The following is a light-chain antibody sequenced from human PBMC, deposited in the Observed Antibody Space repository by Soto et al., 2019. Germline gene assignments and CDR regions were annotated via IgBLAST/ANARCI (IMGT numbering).Light chain of an antibody. CDR2: ENT. V-gene: IGLV1-51*02. CDR1: SSDIGRHH. J-gene: IGLJ1*01. CDR3: GTWDTSLSRV. Sequence: QSVLTQPPSVSAAPGEKVTISCSGSSSDIGRHHVSWYQQLPGTAPKLLIYENTKRPSVIPDRFSGSKSGTSATLGITGLQTGDEADYYCGTWDTSLSRVFGTGTKLPVL.